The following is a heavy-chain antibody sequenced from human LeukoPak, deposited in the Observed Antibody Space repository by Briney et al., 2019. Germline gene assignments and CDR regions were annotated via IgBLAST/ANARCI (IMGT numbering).Heavy chain of an antibody. Sequence: GGSLRLSCAASGFNFNTYSMNWVRQAPGKGLEWVSSISSSSNFIYYADSVKGRFTISRDNAKNSLYLQMSSLRVEDTAVYYCARDATLVAFDYWGQGTLVSVSS. CDR2: ISSSSNFI. D-gene: IGHD4/OR15-4a*01. V-gene: IGHV3-21*01. CDR3: ARDATLVAFDY. CDR1: GFNFNTYS. J-gene: IGHJ4*02.